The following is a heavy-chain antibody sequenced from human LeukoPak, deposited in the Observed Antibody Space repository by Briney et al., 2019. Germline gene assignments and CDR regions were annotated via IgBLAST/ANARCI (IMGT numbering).Heavy chain of an antibody. D-gene: IGHD3-22*01. V-gene: IGHV1-2*02. J-gene: IGHJ4*02. CDR1: GYTFTGYY. CDR3: ARDLSEYYDNSGSSYSPFDY. Sequence: ASPNVSCKASGYTFTGYYIHWVRQAPGQGLEWMGWIDPNSGGTKYAQKFQGRVTMTRDKSITTAYMELNTLRSDDTALYYCARDLSEYYDNSGSSYSPFDYWGQGTLVTVSS. CDR2: IDPNSGGT.